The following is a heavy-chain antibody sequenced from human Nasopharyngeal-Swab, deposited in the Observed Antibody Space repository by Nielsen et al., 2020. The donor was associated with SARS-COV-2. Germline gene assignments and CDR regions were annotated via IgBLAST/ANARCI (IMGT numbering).Heavy chain of an antibody. D-gene: IGHD1-26*01. J-gene: IGHJ3*02. CDR2: IFYSGST. Sequence: SATLSLTCTVSGGSISSYYWSWIRQPPGKGLEWIGHIFYSGSTNYNPSLKSRVTISIDTSRNQFSLKLSSVTAADTAVYYCARLLSGTKPPHDAFDIWGQGTMVTVSS. CDR1: GGSISSYY. V-gene: IGHV4-59*08. CDR3: ARLLSGTKPPHDAFDI.